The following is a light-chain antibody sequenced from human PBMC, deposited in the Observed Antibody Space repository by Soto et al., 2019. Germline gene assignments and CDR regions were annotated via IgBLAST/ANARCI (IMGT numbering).Light chain of an antibody. Sequence: DIQMTQSPSTLSASVGDRVTITCRASQSMNDWLAWYQQKPGKAPKVLIYDASSLQSGVPSRFSGSGSGTEFPLTIDSLQPYDVATYYCLRYNAFSQTFGQGTKVEI. J-gene: IGKJ1*01. CDR2: DAS. CDR3: LRYNAFSQT. CDR1: QSMNDW. V-gene: IGKV1-5*01.